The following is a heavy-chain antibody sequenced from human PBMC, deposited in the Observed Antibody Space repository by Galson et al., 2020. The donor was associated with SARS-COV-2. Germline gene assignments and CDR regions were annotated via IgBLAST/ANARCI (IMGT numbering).Heavy chain of an antibody. CDR2: ISGTGESV. J-gene: IGHJ4*02. V-gene: IGHV3-48*03. CDR3: ATVLADAAMDD. CDR1: GFSFSTYE. D-gene: IGHD2-2*01. Sequence: GGSLRLSCAASGFSFSTYEMNWVRQAPGKGLEWVAYISGTGESVYYAESVKGRFTISRDNAKKSLFLQMKSLRADDTAVYYCATVLADAAMDDWGQGTLVTVSS.